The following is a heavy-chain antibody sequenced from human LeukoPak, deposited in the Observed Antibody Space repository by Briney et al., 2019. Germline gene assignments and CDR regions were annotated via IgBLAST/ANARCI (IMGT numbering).Heavy chain of an antibody. Sequence: GGSLRLSCAASGFTVSSNYMTWVRQAPGKGLEWVSVIYSGGSTYYAGSVKGRFTISRDNSKNTLYLQMSSLRAEDTAVYYCAGNNLYYYYYMDVWGKGTTVTVSS. J-gene: IGHJ6*03. CDR1: GFTVSSNY. CDR3: AGNNLYYYYYMDV. V-gene: IGHV3-66*01. CDR2: IYSGGST. D-gene: IGHD1-14*01.